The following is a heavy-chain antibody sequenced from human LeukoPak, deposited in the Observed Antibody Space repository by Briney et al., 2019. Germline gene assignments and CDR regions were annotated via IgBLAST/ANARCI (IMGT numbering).Heavy chain of an antibody. CDR2: ISSSAHSI. CDR3: ARGQSARLDYFDY. J-gene: IGHJ4*02. D-gene: IGHD3-9*01. Sequence: GGSLRLSCAASGLILSDYYMSWIRQAPGKGLEWISYISSSAHSIYYADSVKGRFTISRDTAKNSLYLQMNSLGAEDTAVYYCARGQSARLDYFDYWGQGTLVTVSS. CDR1: GLILSDYY. V-gene: IGHV3-11*01.